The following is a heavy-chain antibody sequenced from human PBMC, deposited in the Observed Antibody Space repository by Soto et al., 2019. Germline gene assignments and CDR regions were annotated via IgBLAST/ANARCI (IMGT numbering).Heavy chain of an antibody. CDR1: GFTFSSYG. CDR2: IWYDGSNK. J-gene: IGHJ5*02. Sequence: GGSLRLSCAASGFTFSSYGMHWVRQAPGKGLEWVAVIWYDGSNKYYADSVKGRFTISRDNSKNTLYLQMNSLRAEDTAVYYCARESPYCSGGSCYPGSLAHWFDPWGQGTLVTVSS. V-gene: IGHV3-33*01. CDR3: ARESPYCSGGSCYPGSLAHWFDP. D-gene: IGHD2-15*01.